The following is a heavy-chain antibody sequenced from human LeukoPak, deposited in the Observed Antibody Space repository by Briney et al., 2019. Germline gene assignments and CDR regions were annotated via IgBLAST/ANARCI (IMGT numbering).Heavy chain of an antibody. D-gene: IGHD3-10*01. J-gene: IGHJ4*02. Sequence: MTSETLSLTCTVSSGSISSYYWSWIRQPPGKGLEWIRYVYYSGSANYNPSLKSRVTISVDTSKNQFSLKLSSVTAADTAVYYCARHEKLGQFDYWGQGTLVTVSS. CDR3: ARHEKLGQFDY. V-gene: IGHV4-59*08. CDR1: SGSISSYY. CDR2: VYYSGSA.